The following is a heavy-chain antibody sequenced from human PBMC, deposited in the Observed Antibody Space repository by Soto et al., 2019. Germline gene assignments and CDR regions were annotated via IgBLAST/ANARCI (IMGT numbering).Heavy chain of an antibody. Sequence: ASVKVSCKASGYTFTSYDINWVRQATGQGLEWMGWMNPNSGNTGYAQKFQGRVTMTRNTSISTAYMELSSLRSEDTAVYYCARMGPSYSGSYDASDIWGQGTMVTVSS. J-gene: IGHJ3*02. V-gene: IGHV1-8*01. D-gene: IGHD1-26*01. CDR3: ARMGPSYSGSYDASDI. CDR2: MNPNSGNT. CDR1: GYTFTSYD.